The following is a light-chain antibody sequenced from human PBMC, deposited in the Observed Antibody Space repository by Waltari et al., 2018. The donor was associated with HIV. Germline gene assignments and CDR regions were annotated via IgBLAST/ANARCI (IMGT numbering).Light chain of an antibody. Sequence: QSVLTQPPSASGTPGQRVTISCSGSSSNIGSNTVNWYQQLPGTAPKLLIYNNNQRPSGCPDLCAGSKSGTSASLAISGLQSDDEADYYCAAWDDSLNGWVFVGGTKLTVL. CDR1: SSNIGSNT. CDR2: NNN. V-gene: IGLV1-44*01. J-gene: IGLJ3*02. CDR3: AAWDDSLNGWV.